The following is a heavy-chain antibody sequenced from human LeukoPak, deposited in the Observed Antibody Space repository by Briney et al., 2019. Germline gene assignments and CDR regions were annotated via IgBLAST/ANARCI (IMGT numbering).Heavy chain of an antibody. V-gene: IGHV3-74*01. J-gene: IGHJ4*02. CDR1: GFTFSSHW. D-gene: IGHD2-21*02. CDR2: IDSDGRIT. CDR3: AKEDCGVDCSTFDY. Sequence: GGSLRLSCAASGFTFSSHWMHWVRQVPGKGLVWVSRIDSDGRITTYADSVKGRFTISRDNAKNTLYLQMDSLRAEDTAVYYCAKEDCGVDCSTFDYWGQGTLVTVSS.